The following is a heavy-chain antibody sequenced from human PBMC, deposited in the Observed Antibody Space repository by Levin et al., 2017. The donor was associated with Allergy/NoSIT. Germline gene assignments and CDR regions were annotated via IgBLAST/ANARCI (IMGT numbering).Heavy chain of an antibody. V-gene: IGHV3-23*01. CDR3: AKGELGVDY. CDR1: GFTFSSYA. J-gene: IGHJ4*02. Sequence: PGGSLRLSCAASGFTFSSYAMNWVRQTPGKGLEWVSSISHSGGGTYHADSVRGRFTISRDNSKNTVYLQMNSLRTEDTAVYYCAKGELGVDYWGQGTLVTVSS. D-gene: IGHD1-26*01. CDR2: ISHSGGGT.